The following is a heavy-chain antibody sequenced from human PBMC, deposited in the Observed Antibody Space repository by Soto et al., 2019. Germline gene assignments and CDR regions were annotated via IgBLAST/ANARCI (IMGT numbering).Heavy chain of an antibody. D-gene: IGHD2-2*01. CDR2: ISAYNGNT. J-gene: IGHJ3*02. Sequence: ASVKVSCKASGYTFTSYGISCVRQAPGQGLEWMGWISAYNGNTNYAQKLQGRVTMTTDTSTSTAYMELRSLRSDDTAVYYCARDHGKYCSSTSCPDAFDIWGQGTMVTVSS. CDR3: ARDHGKYCSSTSCPDAFDI. V-gene: IGHV1-18*04. CDR1: GYTFTSYG.